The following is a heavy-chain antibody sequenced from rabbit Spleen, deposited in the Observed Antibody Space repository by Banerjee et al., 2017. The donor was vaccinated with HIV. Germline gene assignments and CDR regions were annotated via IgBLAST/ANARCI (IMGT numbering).Heavy chain of an antibody. J-gene: IGHJ3*01. D-gene: IGHD4-2*01. CDR2: IYTGGSGST. Sequence: QSLEESGGGLVQPEGSLTLTCTASGFSFSSSYYMCWVRQAPGKGLEWIGCIYTGGSGSTAYASWAKGRFTCSKTSSTTVTLQMTSLTVADTATYFCARDRPGSDFQLDLWGPGTLVTVS. CDR3: ARDRPGSDFQLDL. CDR1: GFSFSSSYY. V-gene: IGHV1S40*01.